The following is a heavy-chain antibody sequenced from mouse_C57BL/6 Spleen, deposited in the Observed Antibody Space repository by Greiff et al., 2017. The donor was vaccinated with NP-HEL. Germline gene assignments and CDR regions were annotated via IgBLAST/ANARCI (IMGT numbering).Heavy chain of an antibody. V-gene: IGHV5-9-1*02. CDR3: TRDPAQATGYAMDY. CDR2: ISSGGDYI. Sequence: EVKLMESGEGLVKPGGSLKLSCAASGFTFSSYAMSWVRQTPEKRLEWVAYISSGGDYIYYADTVKGRFTISRDNARNTLYLQMSSLKSEDTAMYYCTRDPAQATGYAMDYWGQGTSVTVSS. J-gene: IGHJ4*01. D-gene: IGHD3-2*02. CDR1: GFTFSSYA.